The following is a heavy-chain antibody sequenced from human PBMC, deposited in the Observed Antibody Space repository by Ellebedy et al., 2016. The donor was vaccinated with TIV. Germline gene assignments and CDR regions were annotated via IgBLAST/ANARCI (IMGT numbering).Heavy chain of an antibody. D-gene: IGHD5-18*01. CDR2: IYTSGST. CDR1: GGSISSYY. Sequence: SETLSLTCTVSGGSISSYYWSWIRQPAGKGLEWIGRIYTSGSTNYNPSLKSRVTISVDTSKNQFSLKLSSVTAADTAVYYCARSANGYSYGYFLSWFDPWGQGTLVTVSS. V-gene: IGHV4-4*07. CDR3: ARSANGYSYGYFLSWFDP. J-gene: IGHJ5*02.